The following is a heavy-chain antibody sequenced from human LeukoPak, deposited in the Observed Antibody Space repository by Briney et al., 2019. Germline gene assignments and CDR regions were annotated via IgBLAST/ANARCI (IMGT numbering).Heavy chain of an antibody. Sequence: GGSLRLSCAASGFMFNSYWMRWVRQTPGKGLEWVSRINPDGSTTNYADSVKGRLTIFRDNAMNTLYLQMNSLRAEDTAVYFCARGIRGGYGTDYWGQGTLVTVSS. CDR3: ARGIRGGYGTDY. CDR1: GFMFNSYW. D-gene: IGHD5-12*01. CDR2: INPDGSTT. V-gene: IGHV3-74*01. J-gene: IGHJ4*02.